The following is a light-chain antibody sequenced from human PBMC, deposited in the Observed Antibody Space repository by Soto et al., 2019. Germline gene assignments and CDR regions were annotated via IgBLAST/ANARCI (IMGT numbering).Light chain of an antibody. CDR1: SRDVGFSNY. V-gene: IGLV2-14*01. J-gene: IGLJ1*01. Sequence: QPVLAQPGSVSGSPLESGTISCTGTSRDVGFSNYVFWYQQHPGKAPKLIISDVSNRPSGVSNRFSGSKSGNTASLTISGLQAEDEADYYCSSYPSSSTDVFGTGTKVTVL. CDR2: DVS. CDR3: SSYPSSSTDV.